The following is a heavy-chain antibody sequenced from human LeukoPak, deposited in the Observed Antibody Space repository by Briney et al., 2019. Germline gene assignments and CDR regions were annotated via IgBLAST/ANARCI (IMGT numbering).Heavy chain of an antibody. CDR3: ANDGAVAEPERLFDY. J-gene: IGHJ4*02. D-gene: IGHD6-19*01. CDR1: GFTFSSYA. V-gene: IGHV3-23*01. CDR2: ISGSGGST. Sequence: PGGSLRLSCAASGFTFSSYAMSWVRQAPGKGLEWVSAISGSGGSTYYADSVKGRFTISRDNSKNTLYLQMNSLRAEDTAVYYCANDGAVAEPERLFDYTGQGTLVTVSS.